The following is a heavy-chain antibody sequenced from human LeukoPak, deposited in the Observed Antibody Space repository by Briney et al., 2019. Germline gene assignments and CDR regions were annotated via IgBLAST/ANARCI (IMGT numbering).Heavy chain of an antibody. D-gene: IGHD2-21*02. CDR3: AAASLVVTAIPGSYYYYYMDV. V-gene: IGHV4-59*02. CDR1: GDAVSSHY. Sequence: SETLSLTCSVSGDAVSSHYWNWVRQPPGKGLEWIGYIHDTGSTKYNPSLTSRVTISVDTSKNQFSLKLSSVTAADTAVYYCAAASLVVTAIPGSYYYYYMDVWGKGTTVTVSS. J-gene: IGHJ6*03. CDR2: IHDTGST.